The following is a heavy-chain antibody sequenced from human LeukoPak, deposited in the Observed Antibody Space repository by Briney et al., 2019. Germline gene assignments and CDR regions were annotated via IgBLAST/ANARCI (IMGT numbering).Heavy chain of an antibody. D-gene: IGHD2-2*01. CDR1: GGSFSGYY. J-gene: IGHJ4*02. V-gene: IGHV4-34*01. Sequence: SETLSLTCAVYGGSFSGYYWSWIRQPPGKGLEWIGEINHSGSTNYNPSLKSRVTISVDTSKNQFSLKLSSVTAADTAVYYCARGLGDIVVVPAAPNAGNLDYWGQGTLVTVSS. CDR2: INHSGST. CDR3: ARGLGDIVVVPAAPNAGNLDY.